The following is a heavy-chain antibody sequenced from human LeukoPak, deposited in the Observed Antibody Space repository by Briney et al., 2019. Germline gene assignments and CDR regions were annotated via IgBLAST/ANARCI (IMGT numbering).Heavy chain of an antibody. CDR3: ARADDYVWGSYRYGALEF. Sequence: SETLSLTCAVYGGSFSGYYWSWIRQSPGKGLEWIGEINHSGSTNYNPSLKSRVTISVDTSKNQFSLKLSSVTAADTAVYYCARADDYVWGSYRYGALEFWGQGTLVTVSS. CDR1: GGSFSGYY. CDR2: INHSGST. J-gene: IGHJ4*02. D-gene: IGHD3-16*02. V-gene: IGHV4-34*01.